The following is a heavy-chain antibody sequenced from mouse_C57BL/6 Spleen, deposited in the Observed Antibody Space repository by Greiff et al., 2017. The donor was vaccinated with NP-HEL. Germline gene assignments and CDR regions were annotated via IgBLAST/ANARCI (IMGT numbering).Heavy chain of an antibody. CDR2: ISYDGSN. CDR3: ASLLKSYAMDY. V-gene: IGHV3-6*01. CDR1: GYSITSGYY. J-gene: IGHJ4*01. Sequence: DVQLQESGPGLVKPSQSLSLTCSVTGYSITSGYYWNWIRQFPGNKLEWMGYISYDGSNNYNPTLKNRISITRDTSKNQFFLKLNSVTTEDTATYYCASLLKSYAMDYWGQGTSVTVSS.